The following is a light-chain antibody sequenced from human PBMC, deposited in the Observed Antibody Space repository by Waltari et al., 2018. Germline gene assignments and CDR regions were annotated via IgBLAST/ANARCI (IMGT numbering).Light chain of an antibody. CDR3: YSSDSTGLRV. Sequence: SYELTQPPSVSVSPGQTARITCSGHELPRKYAYWFQQKSGQAPRLVIYEDTKRPSGIPERFSGSSSGMVATLTISGAQVDDEADYYCYSSDSTGLRVFGGGTTVVVL. CDR1: ELPRKY. CDR2: EDT. V-gene: IGLV3-10*01. J-gene: IGLJ1*01.